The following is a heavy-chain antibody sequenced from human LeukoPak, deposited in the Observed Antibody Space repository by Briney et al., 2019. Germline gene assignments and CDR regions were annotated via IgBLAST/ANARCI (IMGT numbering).Heavy chain of an antibody. CDR2: IDTNSGGT. CDR1: GYTFTAYY. CDR3: ASEAFCAGGSCYLHRVAS. D-gene: IGHD2-15*01. V-gene: IGHV1-2*02. Sequence: ASVKLSCKASGYTFTAYYMHWVRQAPGQGLEWMGWIDTNSGGTKYAKKFQGRVTITRDTSIGTAYMELSSLISDDTAVYYCASEAFCAGGSCYLHRVASWGPGTLVTVSS. J-gene: IGHJ4*02.